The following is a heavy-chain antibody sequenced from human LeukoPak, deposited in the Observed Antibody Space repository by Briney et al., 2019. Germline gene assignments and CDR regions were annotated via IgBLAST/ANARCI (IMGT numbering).Heavy chain of an antibody. V-gene: IGHV7-4-1*02. CDR1: GYTFTSYA. Sequence: ASVKVSCKAAGYTFTSYAMNWVRQAPGQGLEWMGWINTNTGNPTYAQGFTGRFVFSLDTPVSTAYLQISSLKAEDTAVYYCARMRPPEYSSYGMDVWGQGTTVTVSS. CDR3: ARMRPPEYSSYGMDV. CDR2: INTNTGNP. J-gene: IGHJ6*02.